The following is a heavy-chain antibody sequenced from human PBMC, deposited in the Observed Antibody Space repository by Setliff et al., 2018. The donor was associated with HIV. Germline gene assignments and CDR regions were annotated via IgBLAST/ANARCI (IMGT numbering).Heavy chain of an antibody. CDR3: ARVGSYYNFWSGSPYYYGMDV. D-gene: IGHD3-3*01. CDR2: MTPNNGNT. CDR1: GYTFTNYD. J-gene: IGHJ6*02. V-gene: IGHV1-8*01. Sequence: ASVKVSCKASGYTFTNYDINWVRQASGQGLEWMGRMTPNNGNTAYTQKFQGRVTMTSNTSINTAYMELSSLRSEDPAVYYCARVGSYYNFWSGSPYYYGMDVWGQGTTVTVSS.